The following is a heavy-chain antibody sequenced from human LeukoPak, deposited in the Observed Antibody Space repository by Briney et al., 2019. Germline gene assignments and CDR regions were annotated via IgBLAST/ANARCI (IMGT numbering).Heavy chain of an antibody. J-gene: IGHJ4*02. CDR2: IYTSGST. Sequence: SETLSLTCTVSGGSISSGSYYWSWIRQPAGKGLEWIGRIYTSGSTNYNPSLKSRVTISVDTSKNQFSLKLSSVTAADTAVYYCASSPFYYDSSGYYYRGIDYWGQGTLVTVSS. D-gene: IGHD3-22*01. CDR1: GGSISSGSYY. V-gene: IGHV4-61*02. CDR3: ASSPFYYDSSGYYYRGIDY.